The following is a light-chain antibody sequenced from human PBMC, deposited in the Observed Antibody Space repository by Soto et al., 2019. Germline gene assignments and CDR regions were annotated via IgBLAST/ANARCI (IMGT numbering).Light chain of an antibody. CDR3: SSYTSSSTV. CDR2: EVS. J-gene: IGLJ1*01. V-gene: IGLV2-14*01. Sequence: QSVLTRPASLSGSPGQSITISCTGTSSDIGAYDYVSWYQQHPGKAPKLMIYEVSNRPSGVSNRFSGSKSGNTASLTISGLQAEDEADYYCSSYTSSSTVFGTGTKVTVL. CDR1: SSDIGAYDY.